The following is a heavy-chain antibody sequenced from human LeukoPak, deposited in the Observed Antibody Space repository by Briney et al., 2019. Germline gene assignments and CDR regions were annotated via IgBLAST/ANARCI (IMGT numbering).Heavy chain of an antibody. Sequence: PGGSLRLSCAASGFTFSAYWMHWVRQVPGKGLVWVSRINNDGTATFFADSVKGRFTISRDNAKNTLYLQMDSLRAEDTAMYYCAREILEPGKMHEYWGQGTLVTVSS. D-gene: IGHD1-1*01. CDR2: INNDGTAT. J-gene: IGHJ4*02. V-gene: IGHV3-74*01. CDR1: GFTFSAYW. CDR3: AREILEPGKMHEY.